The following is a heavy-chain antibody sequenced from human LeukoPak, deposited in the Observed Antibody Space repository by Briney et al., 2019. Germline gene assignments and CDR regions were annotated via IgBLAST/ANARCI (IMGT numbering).Heavy chain of an antibody. Sequence: SETLSLTCTLSGDSITSSDHYWVWIRQSPGKGLEWIGSVSQSGNTYYRSSLKSRVTVSIDTSKNEFSLKLSSVTAADTAVYYCASFRYYYDSSAGDAFDIWGQGTMVTVSS. CDR1: GDSITSSDHY. CDR2: VSQSGNT. J-gene: IGHJ3*02. V-gene: IGHV4-39*07. CDR3: ASFRYYYDSSAGDAFDI. D-gene: IGHD3-22*01.